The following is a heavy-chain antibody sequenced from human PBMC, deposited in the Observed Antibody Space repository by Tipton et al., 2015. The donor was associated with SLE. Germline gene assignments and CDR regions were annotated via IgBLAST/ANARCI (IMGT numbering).Heavy chain of an antibody. D-gene: IGHD2-21*02. J-gene: IGHJ4*02. CDR1: GFTFSSYW. Sequence: QLVQSGGGLVQPGGSLGLSCAASGFTFSSYWMSWVRQAPGKGLEWVANIKQDGSEKYYADSVKGRFTISRDNSKNTLYLQMNSLRAEDTAVYYCARGDLLDYWGQGTLVTVSS. CDR3: ARGDLLDY. CDR2: IKQDGSEK. V-gene: IGHV3-7*01.